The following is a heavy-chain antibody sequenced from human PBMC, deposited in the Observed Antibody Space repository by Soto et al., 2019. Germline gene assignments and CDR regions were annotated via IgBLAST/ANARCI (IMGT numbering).Heavy chain of an antibody. CDR1: GYTFTGYY. CDR2: INPNSGGT. CDR3: AREHGSSWYYYFDY. Sequence: VASVKVSCKASGYTFTGYYMHWVRQAPGQGLEWMGWINPNSGGTNYAQKFQGRVTMTRDTSISTAYMELSRLRSDDTAVYYCAREHGSSWYYYFDYWGQGTLVTVSS. V-gene: IGHV1-2*02. D-gene: IGHD6-13*01. J-gene: IGHJ4*02.